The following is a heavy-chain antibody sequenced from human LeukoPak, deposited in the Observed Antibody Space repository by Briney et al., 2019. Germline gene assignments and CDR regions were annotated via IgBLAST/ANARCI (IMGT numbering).Heavy chain of an antibody. Sequence: SVKVSCKASGYIFTGYYMHWVRQAPGQGLEWMGGIIPNFGTPNYAQKFQGRVTITADKSTSTAYMELSSLRSEDTAVYYCARVLISSANWFDPWGQGTLVTVSS. CDR3: ARVLISSANWFDP. CDR1: GYIFTGYY. D-gene: IGHD3-16*02. CDR2: IIPNFGTP. V-gene: IGHV1-69*06. J-gene: IGHJ5*02.